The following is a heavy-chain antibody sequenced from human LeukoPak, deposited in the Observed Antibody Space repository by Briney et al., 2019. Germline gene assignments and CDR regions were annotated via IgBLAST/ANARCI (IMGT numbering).Heavy chain of an antibody. Sequence: ASVKVSCKASGYTFTGYYTHWVRQAPGQGLEWMGWINPNSGGTNYAQKFQGRVTMTRDTSISTAYMELSRLRSDDTAVYYCARNAREGYGDYSYFDPWGQGTLVSVSS. V-gene: IGHV1-2*02. CDR2: INPNSGGT. D-gene: IGHD4-17*01. CDR3: ARNAREGYGDYSYFDP. J-gene: IGHJ5*02. CDR1: GYTFTGYY.